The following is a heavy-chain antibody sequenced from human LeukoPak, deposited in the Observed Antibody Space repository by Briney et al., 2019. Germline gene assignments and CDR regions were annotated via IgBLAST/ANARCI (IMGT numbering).Heavy chain of an antibody. V-gene: IGHV3-33*01. CDR3: AREGLAVAGMGDWFES. CDR1: GFTFNSYG. CDR2: IWYDGSNK. J-gene: IGHJ5*01. Sequence: GGSLRLSCAASGFTFNSYGMHWVRQAPGMGLEWVAVIWYDGSNKYYADSVKGRFTISRDNSKNTLYLQMNSLRGEDTAVYFCAREGLAVAGMGDWFESWGQGTLVTVSS. D-gene: IGHD6-19*01.